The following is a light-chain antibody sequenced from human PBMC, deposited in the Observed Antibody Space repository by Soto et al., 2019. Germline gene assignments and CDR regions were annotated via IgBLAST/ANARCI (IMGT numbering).Light chain of an antibody. CDR1: QVIRND. CDR3: IQHYQYPRT. Sequence: DIQMTQSPSSLSASVGDRVTITCRASQVIRNDLGWYQQKPGKAPKRLIYAVYTLQSGVQSRFSGSGSGTEFTLTIRSLQAEDFATYYCIQHYQYPRTFGQGTKVDIK. CDR2: AVY. V-gene: IGKV1-17*01. J-gene: IGKJ1*01.